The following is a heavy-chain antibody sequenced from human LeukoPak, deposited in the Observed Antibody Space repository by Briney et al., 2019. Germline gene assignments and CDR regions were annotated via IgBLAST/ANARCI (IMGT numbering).Heavy chain of an antibody. V-gene: IGHV4-59*08. CDR2: IHYSGST. J-gene: IGHJ4*02. Sequence: SETLSLTCTVSGGSISGYFWSWIRQPPGKGLEGIGDIHYSGSTNYNPSLNSRVTISVDTSKNQFSLRLGSVTAADAAVYYCARYGITIVRGGKYYFDSWGQGTLVTVSS. CDR3: ARYGITIVRGGKYYFDS. CDR1: GGSISGYF. D-gene: IGHD3-10*01.